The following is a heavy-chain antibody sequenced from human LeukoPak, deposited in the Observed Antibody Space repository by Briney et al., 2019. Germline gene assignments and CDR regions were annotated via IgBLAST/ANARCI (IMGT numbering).Heavy chain of an antibody. CDR1: GVTFSSYW. CDR3: VRGTITAPGRIDY. D-gene: IGHD6-13*01. V-gene: IGHV3-74*01. J-gene: IGHJ4*02. CDR2: VNSDGSSA. Sequence: GGSLRLSCAASGVTFSSYWMHWVRHAPGEGLVWVSRVNSDGSSATHADAVKGRFNISTDNAKNTLYLQMNSLRAEDTAVYYCVRGTITAPGRIDYWGQGTLVTVSS.